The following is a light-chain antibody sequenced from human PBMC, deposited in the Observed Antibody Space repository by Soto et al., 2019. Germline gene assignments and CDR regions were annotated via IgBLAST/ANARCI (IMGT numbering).Light chain of an antibody. CDR3: ATWDASLHGYV. J-gene: IGLJ1*01. CDR1: NSNIGSNK. V-gene: IGLV1-44*01. CDR2: TSN. Sequence: QSVLTQPPSASGTPGQRVTISCSGSNSNIGSNKVNWYQQLPGTAPKLLIYTSNQRPSGVPDRFSGSKSGTSASLAISGLQSEDEADYYCATWDASLHGYVFGTGTKVTLL.